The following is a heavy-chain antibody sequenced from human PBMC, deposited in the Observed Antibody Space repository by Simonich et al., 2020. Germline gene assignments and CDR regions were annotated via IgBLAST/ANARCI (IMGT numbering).Heavy chain of an antibody. CDR3: ARVRFEAFDI. J-gene: IGHJ3*02. CDR1: GYTFTGYY. V-gene: IGHV1-2*02. CDR2: INPNRGGT. Sequence: QVQLVQSGAEVKKPGASVKVSCKASGYTFTGYYIHWVRQAPGQGLEWMGWINPNRGGTNYAQKFQGRVTMTRDTSISTAYMELSRLRSDDTAVYYCARVRFEAFDIWGQGTMVTVSS.